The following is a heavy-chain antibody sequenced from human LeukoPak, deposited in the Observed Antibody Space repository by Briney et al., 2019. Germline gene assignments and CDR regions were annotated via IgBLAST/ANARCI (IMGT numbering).Heavy chain of an antibody. J-gene: IGHJ4*02. CDR2: INHSGST. D-gene: IGHD2-2*01. Sequence: SETLSLTCAVYGGSFSGYYWSWIRQPPGKGLEWIGEINHSGSTNYNPSLKSRVTISVDTSKNQFSLKLSSVTAADTAVYYCARRGVEYQLHDRGYYFDYWGQGTLVTVSS. CDR3: ARRGVEYQLHDRGYYFDY. CDR1: GGSFSGYY. V-gene: IGHV4-34*01.